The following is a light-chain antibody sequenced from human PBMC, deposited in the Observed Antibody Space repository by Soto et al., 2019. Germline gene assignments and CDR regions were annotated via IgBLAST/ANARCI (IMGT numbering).Light chain of an antibody. V-gene: IGLV2-14*03. CDR3: CSYTTSSTYV. J-gene: IGLJ1*01. CDR1: SSDVGSDYNY. Sequence: QSVVTQPASLSGSPGQSIAISCTGTSSDVGSDYNYVSWYQQHPGKAPKLMVYDVNTRPSGVSNRFSGSKSGTTASLTISGLQAEDEADYYCCSYTTSSTYVFGTGTKVTVL. CDR2: DVN.